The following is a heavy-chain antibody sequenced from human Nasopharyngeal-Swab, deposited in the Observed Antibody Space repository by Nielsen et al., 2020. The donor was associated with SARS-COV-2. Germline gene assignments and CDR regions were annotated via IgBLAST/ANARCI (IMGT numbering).Heavy chain of an antibody. Sequence: SGPTLVKPTQTLTLTCTFSGFSLSTSGVGVGWIRQPPGKALEWLALIYWNDDKRYSPSLKSRLTITKDTSKNQVVLTMTNMDPVDTATYYCARTLGGIYVDYWGQGTLVTVSS. CDR2: IYWNDDK. D-gene: IGHD3-16*01. CDR3: ARTLGGIYVDY. V-gene: IGHV2-5*01. CDR1: GFSLSTSGVG. J-gene: IGHJ4*02.